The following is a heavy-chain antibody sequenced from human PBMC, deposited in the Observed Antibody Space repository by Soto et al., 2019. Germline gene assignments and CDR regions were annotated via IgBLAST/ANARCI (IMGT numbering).Heavy chain of an antibody. CDR2: IYPGDLDT. CDR1: GYSFTSYW. CDR3: ARAECSNPNCLTAYYSYGLDV. Sequence: GESLKISCKGSGYSFTSYWIGWVRQMPGKGLEWMGIIYPGDLDTRYSPSFQGQVTISADKSISTAYLQWSSLKASDTAMYYCARAECSNPNCLTAYYSYGLDVWGQGTTVTVSS. D-gene: IGHD2-2*01. V-gene: IGHV5-51*01. J-gene: IGHJ6*02.